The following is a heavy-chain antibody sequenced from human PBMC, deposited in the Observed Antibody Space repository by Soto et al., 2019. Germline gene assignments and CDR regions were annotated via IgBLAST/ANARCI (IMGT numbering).Heavy chain of an antibody. D-gene: IGHD4-17*01. CDR2: IYYSGST. CDR3: ARVSTVTIFDY. CDR1: GVSISSGGYY. J-gene: IGHJ4*02. V-gene: IGHV4-31*03. Sequence: QVQLQESGPGLVKPSQTLSLTCTVSGVSISSGGYYWSWIRQHPGKGLEWIGYIYYSGSTYYNPSLKSRVTISVDTSKNQCSLKLSSVTGADTAVYYCARVSTVTIFDYWGQGTLVTVSS.